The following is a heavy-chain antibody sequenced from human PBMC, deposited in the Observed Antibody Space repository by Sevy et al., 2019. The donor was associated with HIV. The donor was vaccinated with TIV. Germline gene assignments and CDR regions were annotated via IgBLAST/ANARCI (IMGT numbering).Heavy chain of an antibody. D-gene: IGHD3-10*01. CDR2: IKSKTDGGTT. CDR3: TTGPADNPMVRGMSVGGYFDY. V-gene: IGHV3-15*01. Sequence: GGSLRLSCAASGFTFSNAWMSWVRQAPGKGLEWVGRIKSKTDGGTTDYAAPVKGRFTISRDDSKNTLYLQMNSLKTEDTAVYYCTTGPADNPMVRGMSVGGYFDYWGRGTLVTVSS. CDR1: GFTFSNAW. J-gene: IGHJ4*02.